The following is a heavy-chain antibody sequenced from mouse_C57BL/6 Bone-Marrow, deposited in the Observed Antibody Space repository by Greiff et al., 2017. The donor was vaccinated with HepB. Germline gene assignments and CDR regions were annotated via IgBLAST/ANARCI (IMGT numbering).Heavy chain of an antibody. D-gene: IGHD2-3*01. CDR1: GYTFTSYW. CDR2: IDPSDSYT. V-gene: IGHV1-69*01. J-gene: IGHJ3*01. CDR3: ARGDGYYVAD. Sequence: VQLQQPGAELVMPGASVKLSCKASGYTFTSYWMHWVKQRPGQGLEWIGEIDPSDSYTNYNQKFKGKSTLTVDKSSSTAYMQLSSLTSEDSAVYYCARGDGYYVADWGQGTLVTVSA.